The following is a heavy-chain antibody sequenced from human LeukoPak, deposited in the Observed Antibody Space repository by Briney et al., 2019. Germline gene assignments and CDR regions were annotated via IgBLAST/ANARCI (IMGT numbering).Heavy chain of an antibody. J-gene: IGHJ4*02. V-gene: IGHV3-23*01. CDR1: GFTFSSYA. CDR3: AKDLEYDSSGYYFFDY. Sequence: GASLRLSCAASGFTFSSYAISWVRQAPGKGLEWVSAISGSGGSTYYADSVKGRFTISRDNSKNTLYLQMNSLRAEDTTVYYCAKDLEYDSSGYYFFDYWGQGTLVTVSS. D-gene: IGHD3-22*01. CDR2: ISGSGGST.